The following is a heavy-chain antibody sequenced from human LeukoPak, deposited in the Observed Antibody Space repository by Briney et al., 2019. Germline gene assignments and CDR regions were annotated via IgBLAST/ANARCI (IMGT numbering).Heavy chain of an antibody. D-gene: IGHD3-22*01. V-gene: IGHV3-11*01. CDR1: GFSFSDNY. CDR3: ARANHYDEGYYFDL. CDR2: ISSSGGII. J-gene: IGHJ4*02. Sequence: GGSLRLSCAASGFSFSDNYMNWIRQAPGKGLEWVSQISSSGGIIHYADSVKGRFTVSRDNARNSLFLQMSSLGADDTAVYYCARANHYDEGYYFDLWGQGTLVIVSS.